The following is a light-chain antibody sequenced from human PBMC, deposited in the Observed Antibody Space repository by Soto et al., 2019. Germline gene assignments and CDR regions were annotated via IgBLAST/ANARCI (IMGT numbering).Light chain of an antibody. V-gene: IGKV3-15*01. CDR1: QSVSSN. Sequence: EIAMTQSPATLSVSPGERATLSCRASQSVSSNLAWYQQKPGQAPRLLIYGASTRSTGIPARFSGSVSGTEFTLTISSLQSEDFAVYYCQQYNNWPPWTFGQGTKVEIK. CDR2: GAS. J-gene: IGKJ1*01. CDR3: QQYNNWPPWT.